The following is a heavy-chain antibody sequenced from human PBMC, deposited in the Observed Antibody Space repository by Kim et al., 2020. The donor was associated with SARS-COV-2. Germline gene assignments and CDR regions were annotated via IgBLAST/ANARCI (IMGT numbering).Heavy chain of an antibody. Sequence: GGSLRLSCAASGFTFSSYEMNWVRQAPGKGLEWVSYISSSGSTIYYADSVKGRFTISRDNAKNSLYLQMNSLRAEDTAVYYCARDWLGYCSSTSCYRAGNFDYWGQGTLVTVSS. CDR1: GFTFSSYE. CDR2: ISSSGSTI. CDR3: ARDWLGYCSSTSCYRAGNFDY. V-gene: IGHV3-48*03. J-gene: IGHJ4*02. D-gene: IGHD2-2*01.